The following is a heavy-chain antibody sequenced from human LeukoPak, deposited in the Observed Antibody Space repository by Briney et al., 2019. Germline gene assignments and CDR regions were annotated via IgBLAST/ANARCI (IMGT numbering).Heavy chain of an antibody. Sequence: GASVKVSCKASGYTFTGYYMHWVRQAPGQGLEWMGWINPNSGGTNYAQKFQGRVTMTRDTSISTAYMELSRLRSDDTAVYYCARDPQPRRYCSGGSCAKNWFDPWGQGTLVTVYS. D-gene: IGHD2-15*01. J-gene: IGHJ5*02. CDR2: INPNSGGT. V-gene: IGHV1-2*02. CDR3: ARDPQPRRYCSGGSCAKNWFDP. CDR1: GYTFTGYY.